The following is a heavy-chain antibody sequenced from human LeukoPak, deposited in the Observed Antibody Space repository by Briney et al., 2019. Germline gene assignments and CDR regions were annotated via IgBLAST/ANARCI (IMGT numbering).Heavy chain of an antibody. J-gene: IGHJ3*02. CDR2: IYYSGST. V-gene: IGHV4-59*08. Sequence: PSETLSLTCTVSGGSISSYYWSWIRQPAGKGLEWIGYIYYSGSTNYNPSLKSRVTISVDTSKNQFSLKLSSVTAADTAVYYCARLVVVSAFDIWGQGTMVTVSS. CDR1: GGSISSYY. D-gene: IGHD2-15*01. CDR3: ARLVVVSAFDI.